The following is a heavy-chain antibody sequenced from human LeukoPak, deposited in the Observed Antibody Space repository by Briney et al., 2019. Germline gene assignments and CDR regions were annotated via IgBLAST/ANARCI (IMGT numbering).Heavy chain of an antibody. CDR2: ITTSGGST. J-gene: IGHJ4*02. D-gene: IGHD6-6*01. CDR1: GYTFTSYY. Sequence: GASVKVSCKASGYTFTSYYTHGVRQAPGQGRKWRGVITTSGGSTSYAQKFQGIVTMTRHTSTSTVYMELSSLTSEDTAVYYCAREAGIAARLVVYWGQGTLVTVSS. V-gene: IGHV1-46*01. CDR3: AREAGIAARLVVY.